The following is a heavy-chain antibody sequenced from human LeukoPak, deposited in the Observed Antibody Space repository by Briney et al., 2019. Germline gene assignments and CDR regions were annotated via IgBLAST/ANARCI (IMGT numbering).Heavy chain of an antibody. J-gene: IGHJ6*02. V-gene: IGHV4-34*01. CDR1: GGSFSGYY. CDR3: ARGNVPRGMDA. CDR2: INRSGST. Sequence: TETLSLTCAVYGGSFSGYYWSWIRQPPGKGLEWIGEINRSGSTNYNPSLKSRATISVDTSKHQFSLKLSSVTAADTAVYYCARGNVPRGMDAWGQGTTVTVSS.